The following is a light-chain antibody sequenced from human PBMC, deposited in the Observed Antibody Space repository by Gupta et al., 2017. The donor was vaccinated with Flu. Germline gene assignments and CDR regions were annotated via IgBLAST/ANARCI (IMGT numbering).Light chain of an antibody. V-gene: IGLV2-23*02. J-gene: IGLJ2*01. CDR3: CSYAGPVSHVV. CDR1: TSAVGSCDH. CDR2: EVV. Sequence: ITICCVGSTSAVGSCDHVSCYQQYPGKAPKLLIYEVVKRHSGVSDRFSGSKSGNTATLTLSRLQTEEEADYYCCSYAGPVSHVVFGGGTKLTVL.